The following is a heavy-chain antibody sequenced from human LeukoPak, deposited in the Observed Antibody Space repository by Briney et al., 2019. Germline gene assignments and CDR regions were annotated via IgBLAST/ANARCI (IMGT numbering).Heavy chain of an antibody. J-gene: IGHJ4*02. CDR3: IRGGANSPFDY. D-gene: IGHD3-16*01. V-gene: IGHV3-49*04. CDR2: IRSKGYGGTT. Sequence: PGGSLRLSCAASGFTFSSYSMNWVRQAPGKGLEWVGFIRSKGYGGTTEDAASVKGRFTISRDDSKSIAYLQMNSLKTEDTAVYYCIRGGANSPFDYWGQGTLVTVSS. CDR1: GFTFSSYS.